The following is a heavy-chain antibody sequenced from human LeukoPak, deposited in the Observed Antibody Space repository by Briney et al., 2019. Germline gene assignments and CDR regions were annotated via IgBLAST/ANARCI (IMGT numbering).Heavy chain of an antibody. Sequence: GGSLRLSCAASGFTFSRFWMSCVRQAPGKGLEWVANVKEDGSEKYYADSVKGRFTISRDNAKNSLYLQMNSLRAEDTAVYYCARYGSIAAAGTFDYWGQGTLVTVSS. V-gene: IGHV3-7*04. D-gene: IGHD6-13*01. CDR2: VKEDGSEK. CDR3: ARYGSIAAAGTFDY. CDR1: GFTFSRFW. J-gene: IGHJ4*02.